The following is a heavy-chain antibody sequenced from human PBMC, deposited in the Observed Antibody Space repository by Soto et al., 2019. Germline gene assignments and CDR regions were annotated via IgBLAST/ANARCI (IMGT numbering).Heavy chain of an antibody. CDR2: IWYDGSNK. CDR1: GFTFSSYG. D-gene: IGHD6-6*01. Sequence: QAQLVESGGGVVQPGRSLRLSCASSGFTFSSYGMYWVRQTPGKGLEWVAVIWYDGSNKYYADSVKGRFTISRDNSKNTLYLQMNSLRAEDTAVYYCARGKGSSSSWKFDYWGQGNLVTVSS. J-gene: IGHJ4*02. V-gene: IGHV3-33*01. CDR3: ARGKGSSSSWKFDY.